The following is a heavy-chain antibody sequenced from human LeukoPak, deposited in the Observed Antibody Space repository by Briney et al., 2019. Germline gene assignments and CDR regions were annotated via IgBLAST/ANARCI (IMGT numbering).Heavy chain of an antibody. CDR2: IIPIFGTA. CDR1: GGTFSSYA. Sequence: SVKVSCKASGGTFSSYAISWVRQAPGQGLEWMGGIIPIFGTANYAQKFQGRVTITTDESTITAYMELSSLRSEDTAVYYCARDLTYYYGSGLYYWGQGTLVTVSS. D-gene: IGHD3-10*01. V-gene: IGHV1-69*05. CDR3: ARDLTYYYGSGLYY. J-gene: IGHJ4*02.